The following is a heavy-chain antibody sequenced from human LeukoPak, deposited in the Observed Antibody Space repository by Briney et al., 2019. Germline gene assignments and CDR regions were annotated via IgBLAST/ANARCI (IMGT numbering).Heavy chain of an antibody. Sequence: SETLSLTCAVYGGSFSGYYWSWIRQPPGKGLEWIGEINHSGSTNYNPSLKSRVTISVDTSKNQFSLKLSSVTAADTAVYYCARETYDILTGYYNGAFDIWGQGTMVTVSS. CDR2: INHSGST. J-gene: IGHJ3*02. CDR1: GGSFSGYY. CDR3: ARETYDILTGYYNGAFDI. D-gene: IGHD3-9*01. V-gene: IGHV4-34*01.